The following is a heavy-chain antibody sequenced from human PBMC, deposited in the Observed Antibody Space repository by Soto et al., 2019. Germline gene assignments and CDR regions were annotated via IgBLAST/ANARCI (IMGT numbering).Heavy chain of an antibody. V-gene: IGHV5-10-1*01. CDR1: GYSFAIYC. CDR2: IDPSDSQT. Sequence: GESLKLSFTESGYSFAIYCITWEHQQPGKGLEWMGRIDPSDSQTYYSPSFRGHVTISVTKSITTVFLQWSSLRASDTAMYYCARQIYDSDTGPNFQYYFDSWGQGTPVTVSS. D-gene: IGHD3-22*01. CDR3: ARQIYDSDTGPNFQYYFDS. J-gene: IGHJ4*02.